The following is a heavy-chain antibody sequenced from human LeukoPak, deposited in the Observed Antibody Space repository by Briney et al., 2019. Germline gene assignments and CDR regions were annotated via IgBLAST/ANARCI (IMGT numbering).Heavy chain of an antibody. CDR3: ARDEGSGWYNY. V-gene: IGHV4-4*07. J-gene: IGHJ4*02. Sequence: SETLSLTCTVSGGSIRSYYWNWIRQAAGKGLEWIGRMHTTGSTNYNPSLKSRVTVSVDTSKYQFSMKLSSVTAADTAVYYCARDEGSGWYNYWGQGTLVTVSS. D-gene: IGHD6-19*01. CDR2: MHTTGST. CDR1: GGSIRSYY.